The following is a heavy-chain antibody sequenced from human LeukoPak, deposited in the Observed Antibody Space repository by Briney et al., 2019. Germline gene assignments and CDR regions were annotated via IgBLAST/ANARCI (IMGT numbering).Heavy chain of an antibody. CDR2: INPNSGGT. V-gene: IGHV1-2*02. Sequence: ASVKVSCTASGYTFTGYYMHWVRQAPGQGLEWMGWINPNSGGTNYAQKFQGRVTMTRDTSISTAYMELSRLRSDDTAVYYCARGRGQIAVAALYFDYWGQGTLVTVSS. J-gene: IGHJ4*02. CDR1: GYTFTGYY. CDR3: ARGRGQIAVAALYFDY. D-gene: IGHD6-19*01.